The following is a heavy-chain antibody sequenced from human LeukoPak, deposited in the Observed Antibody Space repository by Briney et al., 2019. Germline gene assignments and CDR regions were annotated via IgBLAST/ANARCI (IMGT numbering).Heavy chain of an antibody. J-gene: IGHJ4*02. Sequence: PSETLSLTCTVSGGSISSYYWSCIRQPPGEGLEWIGYIYYSGSTNYNPSLKSRVTISVDTSKNQFSLKLCSVTAADTAVYSCARATSPGYYFDYWGQGTLVTVSS. D-gene: IGHD7-27*01. CDR1: GGSISSYY. CDR2: IYYSGST. CDR3: ARATSPGYYFDY. V-gene: IGHV4-59*01.